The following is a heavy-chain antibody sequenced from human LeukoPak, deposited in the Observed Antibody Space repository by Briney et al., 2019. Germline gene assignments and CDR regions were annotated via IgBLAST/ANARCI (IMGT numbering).Heavy chain of an antibody. J-gene: IGHJ4*02. V-gene: IGHV3-66*01. CDR3: ARDRDGYNCFDY. D-gene: IGHD5-24*01. CDR2: IYSGGST. CDR1: GYTFSSYW. Sequence: GGSLRLSCAASGYTFSSYWMNWVRQAPGKGLEWVSNIYSGGSTYYADSVKGRFTISRDNSKNTLYLQMNSLRAEDTAVYYCARDRDGYNCFDYWGQGTLVTVSS.